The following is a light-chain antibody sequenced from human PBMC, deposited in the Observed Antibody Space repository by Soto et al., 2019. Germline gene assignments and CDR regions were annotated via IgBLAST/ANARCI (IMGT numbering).Light chain of an antibody. CDR1: QSVSSY. CDR2: GAS. CDR3: KQYGSSGK. V-gene: IGKV3-20*01. J-gene: IGKJ1*01. Sequence: DIVITHSPLSLPATPVDPASISCRASQSVSSYLAWYQQKPGQAPRLLIYGASNRATGIPDRFSGSGSGTDFTLTISRLEPEDFAVYYCKQYGSSGKFGQGTKVDIK.